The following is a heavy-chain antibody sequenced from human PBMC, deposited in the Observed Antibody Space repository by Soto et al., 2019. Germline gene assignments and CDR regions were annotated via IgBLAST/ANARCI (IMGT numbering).Heavy chain of an antibody. Sequence: GASVKVSCKASGYTFTSYAMNWVRQAPGQRLEWMGWINAGNGNTKYSQKFQGRVTITRDTSASTAYMELRSLRSDDTAVYYCARGGYYGSGSYSNRYYYYYYGMDVWGQGTTVTVSS. CDR1: GYTFTSYA. CDR3: ARGGYYGSGSYSNRYYYYYYGMDV. D-gene: IGHD3-10*01. V-gene: IGHV1-3*01. J-gene: IGHJ6*02. CDR2: INAGNGNT.